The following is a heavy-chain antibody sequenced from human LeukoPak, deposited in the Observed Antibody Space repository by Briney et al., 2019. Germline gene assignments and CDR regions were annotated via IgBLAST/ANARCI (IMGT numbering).Heavy chain of an antibody. Sequence: ASVKVSCKASGYTFTSYGISWVRQAPGQGLEWMAWISAYNGNTNYAQNLQDRVTMTTDTSTSTAYMELRSLRSDDTAVYYCARGRDPLGFDIWGQGTMVTVSS. CDR2: ISAYNGNT. J-gene: IGHJ3*02. CDR3: ARGRDPLGFDI. V-gene: IGHV1-18*01. CDR1: GYTFTSYG.